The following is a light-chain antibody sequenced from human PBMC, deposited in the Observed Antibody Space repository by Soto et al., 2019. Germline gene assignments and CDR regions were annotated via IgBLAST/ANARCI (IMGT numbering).Light chain of an antibody. Sequence: EIVLTQSTATLSLSPGERATLSCRASQSVSSYLAWYQQKPGQAPRLLIYDASNRATGIPARFSGSGSGTDFTLTISSLEPEYFAVYYCQQRSNWPPYTFGQGTKLEIK. CDR1: QSVSSY. J-gene: IGKJ2*01. CDR2: DAS. V-gene: IGKV3-11*01. CDR3: QQRSNWPPYT.